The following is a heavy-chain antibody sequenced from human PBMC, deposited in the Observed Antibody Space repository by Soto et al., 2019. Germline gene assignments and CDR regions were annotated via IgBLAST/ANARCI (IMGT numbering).Heavy chain of an antibody. D-gene: IGHD3-3*01. V-gene: IGHV4-34*01. CDR3: ATRITVFGLLIPPFDP. CDR1: GGSVNGYY. CDR2: INHTGGT. Sequence: SWALALSCAVYGGSVNGYYLNWMRQPPGKGLEWIGEINHTGGTHYNPSLKSRVTMSVDTSKNQFSLRLSSVTAADTAIYYCATRITVFGLLIPPFDPWGQGTQVTVS. J-gene: IGHJ5*02.